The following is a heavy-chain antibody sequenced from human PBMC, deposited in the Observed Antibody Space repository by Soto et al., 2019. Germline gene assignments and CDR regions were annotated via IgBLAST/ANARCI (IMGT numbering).Heavy chain of an antibody. CDR2: INSDGSST. CDR1: GFTFSNYW. Sequence: GGSLRLSCAASGFTFSNYWMYWVRQTPGKGLVWVSRINSDGSSTSYADSVKGRFTISRDNAKNTLYLQMNSLRAEDMAVYYCVRGGYYYGMDVWGQGTTVTVSS. CDR3: VRGGYYYGMDV. J-gene: IGHJ6*02. V-gene: IGHV3-74*01.